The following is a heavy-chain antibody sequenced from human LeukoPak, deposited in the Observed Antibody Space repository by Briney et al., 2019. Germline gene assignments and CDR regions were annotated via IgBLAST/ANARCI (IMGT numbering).Heavy chain of an antibody. CDR3: ARGGSTMVRGVISGMDV. D-gene: IGHD3-10*01. CDR2: IYSGGST. J-gene: IGHJ6*02. Sequence: GGSLRLSCAASGFTVSSNYMSWVRQAPGKGLEWVSVIYSGGSTYYADPVKGRFTISRDNSKNTLYLQMNSLRAGDTAVYYCARGGSTMVRGVISGMDVWGQGTTVTVSS. CDR1: GFTVSSNY. V-gene: IGHV3-53*01.